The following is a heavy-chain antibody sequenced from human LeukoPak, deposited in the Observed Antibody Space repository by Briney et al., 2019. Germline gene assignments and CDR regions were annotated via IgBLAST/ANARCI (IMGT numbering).Heavy chain of an antibody. D-gene: IGHD3-22*01. CDR2: IKQDGSEK. Sequence: GSLRLSCAASGFTFSSYWMSWVRQAPGKGLERVANIKQDGSEKYYVDSVKGRFTISRDNAKNSLYLQMNSLRAEDTAVYYCARDLLDYYYDSSGYPYWGQGTLVTVSS. CDR3: ARDLLDYYYDSSGYPY. CDR1: GFTFSSYW. J-gene: IGHJ4*02. V-gene: IGHV3-7*01.